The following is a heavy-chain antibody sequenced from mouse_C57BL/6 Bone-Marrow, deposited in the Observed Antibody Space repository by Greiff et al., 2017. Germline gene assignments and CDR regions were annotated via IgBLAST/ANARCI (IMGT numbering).Heavy chain of an antibody. J-gene: IGHJ2*01. CDR3: ARRVTTVGDFDY. D-gene: IGHD1-1*01. CDR1: GFTFSDYG. Sequence: EVMLVESGGGLVKPGGSLKLSCAASGFTFSDYGMHWVRQAPEKGLEWVAYISSGSSTIYYADTVKGRFTISRDNAKNTLFLQMTSLRSEDTAMYYCARRVTTVGDFDYWGQGTTLTVSS. V-gene: IGHV5-17*01. CDR2: ISSGSSTI.